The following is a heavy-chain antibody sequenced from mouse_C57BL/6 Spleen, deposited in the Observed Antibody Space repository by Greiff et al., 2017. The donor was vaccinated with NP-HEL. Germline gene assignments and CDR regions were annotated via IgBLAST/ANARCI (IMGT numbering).Heavy chain of an antibody. Sequence: EVKLVESGPGLVKPSQSLSLTCSVTGYSITSGYYWNWIRQFPGNKLEWMGYISYDGSNNYNPSLQNRISITRDKSKNQFFLKLNSVTTEDTASYYGARDDYPYAMDYWGQGTSVTVSS. CDR3: ARDDYPYAMDY. CDR1: GYSITSGYY. D-gene: IGHD2-4*01. V-gene: IGHV3-6*01. J-gene: IGHJ4*01. CDR2: ISYDGSN.